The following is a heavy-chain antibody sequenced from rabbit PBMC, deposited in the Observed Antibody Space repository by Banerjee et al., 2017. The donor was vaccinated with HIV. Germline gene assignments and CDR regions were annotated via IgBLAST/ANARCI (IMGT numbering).Heavy chain of an antibody. Sequence: QEQLEESGGDLVKPEGSLTLTCTASGFSFSNKYVMCWVRQAPGKGLEWIACINTSSGNTVYASWAKGRFTISRTSSTTVTLQMTSLTAADTATYFCARAGSGYRQFDLWGPGTLVTVS. CDR1: GFSFSNKYV. J-gene: IGHJ4*01. CDR2: INTSSGNT. CDR3: ARAGSGYRQFDL. D-gene: IGHD8-1*01. V-gene: IGHV1S45*01.